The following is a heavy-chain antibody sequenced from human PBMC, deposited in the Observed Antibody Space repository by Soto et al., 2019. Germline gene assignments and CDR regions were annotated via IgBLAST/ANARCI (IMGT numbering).Heavy chain of an antibody. D-gene: IGHD6-13*01. CDR2: INPSGGST. J-gene: IGHJ6*02. CDR3: ARDRPPGIAADRNYYHYGMDV. Sequence: ASVKVSCKASGYTFTSYYMHWVRQAPGQGLEWMGIINPSGGSTSYAQKFQGRVTMTRDTSTSTVYMELSSLRSEDTAVYYCARDRPPGIAADRNYYHYGMDVWGQGTTVTVSS. CDR1: GYTFTSYY. V-gene: IGHV1-46*01.